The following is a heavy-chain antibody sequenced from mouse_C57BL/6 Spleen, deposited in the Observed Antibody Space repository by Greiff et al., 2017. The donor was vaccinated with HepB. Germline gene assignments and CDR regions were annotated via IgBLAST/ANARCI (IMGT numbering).Heavy chain of an antibody. D-gene: IGHD1-1*01. V-gene: IGHV1-15*01. CDR3: TRRHGSSYWFAY. J-gene: IGHJ3*01. Sequence: QVQLKESGAELVRPGASVTLSCKASGYTFTDYEMHWVKQTPVHGLEWIGAIDPETGGTAYNQKFKGKAILTADKSSSTAYMELRSLTSEDSAVYYCTRRHGSSYWFAYWGQGTLVTVSA. CDR1: GYTFTDYE. CDR2: IDPETGGT.